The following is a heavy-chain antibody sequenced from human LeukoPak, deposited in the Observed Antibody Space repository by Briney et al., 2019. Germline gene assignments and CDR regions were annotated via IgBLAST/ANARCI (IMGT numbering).Heavy chain of an antibody. CDR2: ISSSGSTI. Sequence: GGSLRLSCAASGFTFSSYEMNWVRQAPGKGLEWVSYISSSGSTIYYADSVKGRFTISRDNAKNSLYLQMNSLRAEGTAVYYCARVPSLSTLYWGQGTLVTVSS. CDR1: GFTFSSYE. J-gene: IGHJ4*02. V-gene: IGHV3-48*03. CDR3: ARVPSLSTLY.